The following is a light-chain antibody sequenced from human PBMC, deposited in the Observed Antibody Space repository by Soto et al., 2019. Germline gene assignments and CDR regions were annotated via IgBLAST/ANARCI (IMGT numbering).Light chain of an antibody. J-gene: IGLJ1*01. V-gene: IGLV2-8*01. CDR2: EVT. Sequence: QSALTQPPSASGSPGQSVTISCTGTSSDVGGYNSVAWFQHHPGKAPKLMIYEVTKRPSGVPDRFSGSKSGNTASLTVSGIQAEDEADYFCISYAGSNNYVFGTGTKLTVL. CDR1: SSDVGGYNS. CDR3: ISYAGSNNYV.